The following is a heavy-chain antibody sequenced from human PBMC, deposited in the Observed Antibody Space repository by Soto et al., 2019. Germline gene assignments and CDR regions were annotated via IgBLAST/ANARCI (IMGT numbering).Heavy chain of an antibody. V-gene: IGHV3-7*01. J-gene: IGHJ4*02. CDR1: GFTFSGYW. D-gene: IGHD4-17*01. Sequence: EVQLVESGGDLVQPGGSLRLSCAASGFTFSGYWMSWVRQAPGKGLEWVANINKVGSEEYYVDSVRGRFTIPRDNAKNSLYRQINSLRAEDAAGYYCARDKGSGPTTDFDSWGLGTLVTVSA. CDR2: INKVGSEE. CDR3: ARDKGSGPTTDFDS.